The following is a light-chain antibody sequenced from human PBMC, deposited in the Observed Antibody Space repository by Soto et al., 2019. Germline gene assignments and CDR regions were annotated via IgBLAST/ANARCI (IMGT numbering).Light chain of an antibody. Sequence: EIVLTQSPGTLSLSPGERATLSCRASQSVDNNYLAWFQQKPGQAPRLLIDDASRRATGIPDRFSGSGSGTDFTLTISRLEPEDFAVYSCQQCAHSPLTFGGGTKVEIK. CDR2: DAS. J-gene: IGKJ4*01. CDR1: QSVDNNY. CDR3: QQCAHSPLT. V-gene: IGKV3-20*01.